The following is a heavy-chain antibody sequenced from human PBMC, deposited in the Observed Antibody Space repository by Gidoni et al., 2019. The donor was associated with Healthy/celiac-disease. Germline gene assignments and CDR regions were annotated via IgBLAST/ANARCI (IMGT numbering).Heavy chain of an antibody. Sequence: QVQLVQSGAEVKKPGASVKVSCKASGYTFTSYGISWFRQAPGQGLEWMGWISAYNGNTNYAQKLQGRVTMTTDTSTSTAYMELRSLRSDDTAVYYCARLRMTTVTSYYFDYWGQGTLVTVSS. V-gene: IGHV1-18*04. CDR3: ARLRMTTVTSYYFDY. J-gene: IGHJ4*02. CDR2: ISAYNGNT. D-gene: IGHD4-17*01. CDR1: GYTFTSYG.